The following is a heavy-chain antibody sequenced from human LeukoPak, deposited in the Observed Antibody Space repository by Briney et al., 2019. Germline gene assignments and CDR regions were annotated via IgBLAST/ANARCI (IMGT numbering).Heavy chain of an antibody. CDR1: GFTFSRYW. D-gene: IGHD6-13*01. V-gene: IGHV3-7*04. CDR2: IKEDGRQK. CDR3: ARGELGAFAV. Sequence: GGSLRLSCAASGFTFSRYWMNWVRQAPGKGLEWVANIKEDGRQKYYVDSVKGRFTISRDNAKSSLFLQINSLRAEDTAVYYCARGELGAFAVWGQGTVVTVSS. J-gene: IGHJ3*01.